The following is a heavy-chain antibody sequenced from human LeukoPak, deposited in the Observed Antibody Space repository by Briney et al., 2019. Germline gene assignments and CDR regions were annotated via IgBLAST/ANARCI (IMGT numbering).Heavy chain of an antibody. CDR3: ARGLGYCSSTSCASA. V-gene: IGHV4-34*01. Sequence: SETLSLTCAVYGGSFSGYYWSWIRQPPGEGLEWIGEINHSGSTNYNPSLKSRVTISVDTSKNQFSLKLSSVTAADTAVYYCARGLGYCSSTSCASAWGQGTLVTVSS. D-gene: IGHD2-2*01. CDR2: INHSGST. J-gene: IGHJ5*02. CDR1: GGSFSGYY.